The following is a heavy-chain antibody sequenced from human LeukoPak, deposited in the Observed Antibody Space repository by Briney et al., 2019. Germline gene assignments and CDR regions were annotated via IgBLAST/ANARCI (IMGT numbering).Heavy chain of an antibody. CDR2: ISAYNGNT. V-gene: IGHV1-18*01. CDR3: ARGASNVQNYYYYYYMDV. D-gene: IGHD1-1*01. J-gene: IGHJ6*03. Sequence: AASVKVSCKASGYTFTSYGISWVRQAPGQGLEWMGWISAYNGNTNYAQKLQGRVTMTTDTSTSTAYMELRSLRSDDTAVYYCARGASNVQNYYYYYYMDVWGKGTTVTISS. CDR1: GYTFTSYG.